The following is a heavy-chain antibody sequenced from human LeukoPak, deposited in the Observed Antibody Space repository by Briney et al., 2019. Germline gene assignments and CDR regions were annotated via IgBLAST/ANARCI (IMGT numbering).Heavy chain of an antibody. CDR1: GFTFSSYA. CDR2: ISYDGSNK. CDR3: ANAESIFGVAPGY. D-gene: IGHD3-3*01. J-gene: IGHJ4*02. V-gene: IGHV3-30*04. Sequence: GRSLRLSCAASGFTFSSYAMHWVRQAPGKGLEWVAVISYDGSNKYYADSVKGRFTISRDNSKNTLYLQMNSLRAEDTAVYYCANAESIFGVAPGYWGQGTLVTVSS.